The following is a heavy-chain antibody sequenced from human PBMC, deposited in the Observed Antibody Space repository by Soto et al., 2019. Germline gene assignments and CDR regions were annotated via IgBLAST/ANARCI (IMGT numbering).Heavy chain of an antibody. CDR2: IYYSGST. V-gene: IGHV4-59*08. CDR1: GGSISSYY. J-gene: IGHJ4*02. Sequence: SETLSLTCTVSGGSISSYYWSWIRQPPGKGLEWIGYIYYSGSTNYNPSLKSRVTISVDTSKNQFSLKLSSVTAADTAVYYCARILKVRYFDYWGQGTLVTVSS. CDR3: ARILKVRYFDY. D-gene: IGHD3-10*01.